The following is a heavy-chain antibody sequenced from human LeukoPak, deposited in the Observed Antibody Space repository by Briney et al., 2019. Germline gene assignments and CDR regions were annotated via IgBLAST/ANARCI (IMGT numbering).Heavy chain of an antibody. CDR3: ARSDYGNPADDL. V-gene: IGHV1-18*01. CDR1: GYTFSNYG. D-gene: IGHD4-17*01. Sequence: ASVKVSCKASGYTFSNYGISWVRQAPGQGLEWMGWISAYNGNTNYAQKLQGRVTMTTDTSTSTAYMELRSLRSDDTAVYYCARSDYGNPADDLWGRGTLVTVSS. CDR2: ISAYNGNT. J-gene: IGHJ2*01.